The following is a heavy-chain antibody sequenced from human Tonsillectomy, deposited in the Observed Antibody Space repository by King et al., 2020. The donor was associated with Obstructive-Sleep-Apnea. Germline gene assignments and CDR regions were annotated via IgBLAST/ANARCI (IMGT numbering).Heavy chain of an antibody. CDR2: IKQEGSAK. CDR1: GFTFSSYW. D-gene: IGHD4-23*01. J-gene: IGHJ4*02. Sequence: VQLVESGGNLVHPGGSLRLSCAASGFTFSSYWMSLVRLAPGKGLEGVANIKQEGSAKYYVDSVKGRFTIARDNAKNSLYLQMNSLRAEDTAIYYCARDPGGFDYWGQGTLVTVSS. V-gene: IGHV3-7*03. CDR3: ARDPGGFDY.